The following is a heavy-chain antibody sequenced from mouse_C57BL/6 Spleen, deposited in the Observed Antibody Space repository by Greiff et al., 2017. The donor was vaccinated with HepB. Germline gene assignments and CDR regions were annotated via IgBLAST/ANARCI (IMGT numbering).Heavy chain of an antibody. Sequence: EVQLVESGGDLVKPGGSLKLSCAASGFTFSSYGMSWVRQTPDKRLEWVATISSGGSYTYYPDSVKGRFTISRDNAKNTLYLQMSSLKSEDTAMYYCARPPYDYGSSYDWYFDVWGTGTTVTVSS. CDR1: GFTFSSYG. CDR2: ISSGGSYT. V-gene: IGHV5-6*01. CDR3: ARPPYDYGSSYDWYFDV. D-gene: IGHD1-1*01. J-gene: IGHJ1*03.